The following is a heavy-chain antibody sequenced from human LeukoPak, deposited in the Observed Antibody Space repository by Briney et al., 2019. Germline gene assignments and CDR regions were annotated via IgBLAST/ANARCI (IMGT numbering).Heavy chain of an antibody. CDR3: AREWQIDNRFDY. Sequence: SVKVSCKGSRCTFSSYAISWVRQAPGQGLEWMGRIIPIFGTANYAQKFQGRVTITTDESTSTAYMELSSLRSEDTAVYYCAREWQIDNRFDYWGQGTLVTVSS. D-gene: IGHD1-14*01. J-gene: IGHJ4*02. CDR1: RCTFSSYA. V-gene: IGHV1-69*05. CDR2: IIPIFGTA.